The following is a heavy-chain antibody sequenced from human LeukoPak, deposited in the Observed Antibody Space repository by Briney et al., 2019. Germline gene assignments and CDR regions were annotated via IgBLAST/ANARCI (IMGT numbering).Heavy chain of an antibody. CDR2: IYYSGST. Sequence: PSETLSLTCTVSGGSISGSISSYYWNWIRQPPGKGLEWIGYIYYSGSTNYNPSLKSRVTISVDTSKNQFSLKMTSVTAADTAVYYCAKRRGLELLYYYYMDVWGKGTTVTVSS. D-gene: IGHD1-7*01. V-gene: IGHV4-61*01. J-gene: IGHJ6*03. CDR3: AKRRGLELLYYYYMDV. CDR1: GGSISGSISSYY.